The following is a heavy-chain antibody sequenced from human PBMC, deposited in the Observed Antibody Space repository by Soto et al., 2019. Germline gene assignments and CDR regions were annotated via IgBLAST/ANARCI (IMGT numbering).Heavy chain of an antibody. CDR2: ISYDGCNK. CDR1: GFTFSRYA. D-gene: IGHD6-13*01. Sequence: QVQLVAAGGGVVQPWRSLRLSWEASGFTFSRYAMHLVRQAPGKGLEWEAGISYDGCNKYYADSVKCRFTNSRDNSKNPLDLQMNSLRAEDTAVYYCARDLGAAAVTEKRRGLDYWGQGTPVTVSA. J-gene: IGHJ4*02. V-gene: IGHV3-30*14. CDR3: ARDLGAAAVTEKRRGLDY.